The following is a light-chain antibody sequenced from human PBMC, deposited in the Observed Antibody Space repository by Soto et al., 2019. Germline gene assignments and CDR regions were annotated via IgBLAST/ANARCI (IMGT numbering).Light chain of an antibody. CDR3: SSHTTSNTQV. CDR2: DVS. CDR1: SSDVGTYNY. V-gene: IGLV2-14*01. Sequence: QSALTQPASVSGSPGQSITISCTGTSSDVGTYNYVSWYQHRPGKAPKLMIYDVSYRPSGVSNRFSGSKSANTASLTISGLQAEDEADYYCSSHTTSNTQVFGGGTKVTLL. J-gene: IGLJ3*02.